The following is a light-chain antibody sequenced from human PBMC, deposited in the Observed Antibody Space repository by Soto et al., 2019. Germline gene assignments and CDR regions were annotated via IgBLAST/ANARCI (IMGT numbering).Light chain of an antibody. V-gene: IGKV1-39*01. CDR3: QQSYSTPPWT. CDR2: AAS. J-gene: IGKJ1*01. CDR1: QSISSY. Sequence: DIQMTQSQSSLSASVGDRVTITCRASQSISSYLNWYQQKPGKAPKLLIYAASSLQSGVPSRFSGSGSGTDFTLTISSLQPEDFATYYCQQSYSTPPWTFGQGTNVDIK.